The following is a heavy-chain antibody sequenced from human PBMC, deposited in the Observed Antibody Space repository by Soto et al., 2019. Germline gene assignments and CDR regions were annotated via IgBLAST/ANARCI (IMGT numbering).Heavy chain of an antibody. J-gene: IGHJ6*02. CDR2: IIPMFGTP. CDR3: ARFPSGSGHNSYYYHGMDV. D-gene: IGHD1-20*01. CDR1: GGIFSSHV. V-gene: IGHV1-69*06. Sequence: QVQLVQSGAEGKKPGSSVQVSCKASGGIFSSHVISWVRQAPGQGLEWMGGIIPMFGTPNYAEKFQGRVTMTADKSTITAYMEVNNLRSEDTAVYYCARFPSGSGHNSYYYHGMDVWGQGTTVTVSS.